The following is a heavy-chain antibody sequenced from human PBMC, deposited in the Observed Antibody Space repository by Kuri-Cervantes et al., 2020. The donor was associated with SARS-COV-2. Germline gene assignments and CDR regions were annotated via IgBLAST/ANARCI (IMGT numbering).Heavy chain of an antibody. D-gene: IGHD1-26*01. CDR2: ISGSGGST. CDR1: GFTFSSYA. CDR3: ANDIVGATNFDY. J-gene: IGHJ4*02. V-gene: IGHV3-23*01. Sequence: GGPLRLSCAASGFTFSSYAMSWVRQAPGKGLEWVSAISGSGGSTYYADSVKGRFTISRDNSKNTLYLQMNSLRAEDTAVYYCANDIVGATNFDYWGQGTLVTVSS.